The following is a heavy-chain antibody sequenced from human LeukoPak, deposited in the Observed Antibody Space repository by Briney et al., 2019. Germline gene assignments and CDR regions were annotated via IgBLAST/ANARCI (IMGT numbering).Heavy chain of an antibody. CDR1: GYTFTCYY. CDR3: ARSEGYFDY. CDR2: INPNSGGT. Sequence: ASVKVSCKASGYTFTCYYMHWVRQAPGQGLEWMGWINPNSGGTNYAQKFQGRVTMTRDTSITTAYMELSRLRSDDTAGYYCARSEGYFDYWGQGTLVTVSS. J-gene: IGHJ4*02. V-gene: IGHV1-2*02.